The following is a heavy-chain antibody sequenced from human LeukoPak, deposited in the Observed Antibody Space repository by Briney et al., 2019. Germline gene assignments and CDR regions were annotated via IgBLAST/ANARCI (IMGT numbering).Heavy chain of an antibody. Sequence: SETLSLTCAVYGGSFSGYYWSWIRQPPGKGLEWIGEINHSGSTNYNPSLKSRVTMSVDTSKNQFSLKLSSVTAADTAVYFCAKVYGSAEGFDPWGQGTLVTVSS. D-gene: IGHD3-10*01. CDR1: GGSFSGYY. CDR3: AKVYGSAEGFDP. V-gene: IGHV4-34*01. CDR2: INHSGST. J-gene: IGHJ5*02.